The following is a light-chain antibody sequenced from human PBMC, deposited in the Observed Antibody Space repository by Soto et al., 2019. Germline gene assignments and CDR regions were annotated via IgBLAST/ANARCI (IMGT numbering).Light chain of an antibody. Sequence: ETVMTQSPATLSVSPGERATLSCRARQSISSDLAWYQHKPGQAPRLLIYGASTTATGIPVRFSGSGSGTEFTLTISSLQSEDFAVYYCQQYNNWPRTFGQGTKLEIK. CDR2: GAS. J-gene: IGKJ2*01. CDR1: QSISSD. CDR3: QQYNNWPRT. V-gene: IGKV3-15*01.